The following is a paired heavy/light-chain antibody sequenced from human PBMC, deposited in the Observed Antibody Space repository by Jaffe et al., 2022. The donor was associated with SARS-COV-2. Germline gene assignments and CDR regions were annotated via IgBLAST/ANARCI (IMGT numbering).Light chain of an antibody. CDR1: QSLVYSDGNTY. J-gene: IGKJ1*01. Sequence: DVVMTQSPLSLPVTLGQPASISCRSSQSLVYSDGNTYLNWFQQRPGQSPRRLIYKVSNRDSGVPDRFSGSGSGTDFTLKISRVEAEDVGVYYCMQGTHWPWTFGQGTKVEIK. V-gene: IGKV2-30*01. CDR2: KVS. CDR3: MQGTHWPWT.
Heavy chain of an antibody. J-gene: IGHJ6*02. CDR1: GGTFSSYA. CDR3: ARGLSPHSSWLLLDGYGMDV. V-gene: IGHV1-69*01. D-gene: IGHD3-22*01. Sequence: QVQLVQSGAEVKKPGSSVKVSCKASGGTFSSYAISWVRQAPGQGLEWMGGIIPIFGTANYAQKFQGRVTITADESTSTAYMELSSLRSEDTAVYYCARGLSPHSSWLLLDGYGMDVWGQGTTVTVSS. CDR2: IIPIFGTA.